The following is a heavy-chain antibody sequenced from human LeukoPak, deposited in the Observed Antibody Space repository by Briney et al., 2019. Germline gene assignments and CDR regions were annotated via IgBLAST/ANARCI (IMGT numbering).Heavy chain of an antibody. Sequence: PGGSLRLSCAASGFTFSSYAMSWVRQAPGKGLEWVSAIGGSGGSTYYADSVKGRFTISRDNSKNTLYLQMNSLRAEDTAVYYCAKDDSWAYGEMLYFQHWGQGTLVTVSS. V-gene: IGHV3-23*01. D-gene: IGHD4-17*01. CDR2: IGGSGGST. CDR3: AKDDSWAYGEMLYFQH. CDR1: GFTFSSYA. J-gene: IGHJ1*01.